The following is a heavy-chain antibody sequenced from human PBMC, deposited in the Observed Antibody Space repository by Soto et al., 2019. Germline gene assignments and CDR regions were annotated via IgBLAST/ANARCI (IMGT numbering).Heavy chain of an antibody. CDR1: GYTFYSHS. Sequence: ASVKVSCKASGYTFYSHSISWVRQAPGQGLEWMGRINGDYGNTQYAQKFRGRVTMTTDTSTTTVYMELTNLRSDDTAVYYCARCIQGDYYYGLDVWGQWTTVTVSS. V-gene: IGHV1-18*01. CDR2: INGDYGNT. CDR3: ARCIQGDYYYGLDV. J-gene: IGHJ6*02. D-gene: IGHD5-18*01.